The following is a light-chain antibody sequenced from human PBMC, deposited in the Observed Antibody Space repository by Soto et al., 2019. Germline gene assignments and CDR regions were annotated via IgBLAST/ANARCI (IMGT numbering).Light chain of an antibody. J-gene: IGKJ1*01. CDR1: QSVNSNY. CDR2: ETS. CDR3: QQFGTSPLWT. Sequence: EIVLTQSPGTLSLSPGERATLSCRASQSVNSNYLAWYQQKPGQAPRLLMYETSDRATGIPDRFSGSGSGTDFTLTISRLEPEDFAVYFCQQFGTSPLWTFGQGTKVEMK. V-gene: IGKV3-20*01.